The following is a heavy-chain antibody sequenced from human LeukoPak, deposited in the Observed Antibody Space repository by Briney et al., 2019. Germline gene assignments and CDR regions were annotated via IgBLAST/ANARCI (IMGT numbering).Heavy chain of an antibody. V-gene: IGHV1-24*01. Sequence: GASVKVSCKVSGHTLTDLAMHWVRQAPGKGLEWMGGFDPGNGEIIYAQKFQGRVTMTEDASTDTAYMELSSLKSEDTAVYYCAAGGLYDLLPYWGQGTLVTVSS. CDR3: AAGGLYDLLPY. D-gene: IGHD3-3*01. CDR2: FDPGNGEI. CDR1: GHTLTDLA. J-gene: IGHJ4*02.